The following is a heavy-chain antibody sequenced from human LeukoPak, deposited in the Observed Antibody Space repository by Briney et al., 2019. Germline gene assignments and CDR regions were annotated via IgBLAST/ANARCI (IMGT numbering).Heavy chain of an antibody. J-gene: IGHJ4*02. CDR1: GGSISSYY. CDR2: IYYSGST. CDR3: ARGRGVTYPRRPFDY. Sequence: SETLSLTCTVSGGSISSYYWSWIRQPPGKGLEWIGYIYYSGSTNYNPSLKSRVTISVDTSKNQFSLKLSSVTAADTAVYYCARGRGVTYPRRPFDYWGQGTLVTVSS. D-gene: IGHD2-21*02. V-gene: IGHV4-59*01.